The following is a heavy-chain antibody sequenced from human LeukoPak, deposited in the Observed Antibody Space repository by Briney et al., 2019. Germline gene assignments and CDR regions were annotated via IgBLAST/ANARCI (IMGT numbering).Heavy chain of an antibody. J-gene: IGHJ4*02. V-gene: IGHV1-58*02. CDR3: AADGYYGSRSFFDY. D-gene: IGHD3-10*01. CDR2: IVISSGNT. CDR1: GFTFSSSA. Sequence: ASVKVSCKASGFTFSSSAMQWVRQARGQRLEWIGWIVISSGNTNYAQKFQERVTITRDMSTSTAYMELSSLRSEDTAVYYCAADGYYGSRSFFDYWGQGTLVTVSS.